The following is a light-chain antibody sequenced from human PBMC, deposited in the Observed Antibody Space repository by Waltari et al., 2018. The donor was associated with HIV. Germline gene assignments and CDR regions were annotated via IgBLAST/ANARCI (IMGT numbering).Light chain of an antibody. V-gene: IGKV3-15*01. J-gene: IGKJ1*01. CDR2: GAS. CDR3: QHYNNWPPWT. Sequence: EIVMTQSPGTLSVSPGERATLSCRASQSVSSNLAWYQQKPGQAPRLLIYGASTRATGIPARFSGSVSGTEFTLIVSSLQSEDFAVYYCQHYNNWPPWTFGQGTKVEIK. CDR1: QSVSSN.